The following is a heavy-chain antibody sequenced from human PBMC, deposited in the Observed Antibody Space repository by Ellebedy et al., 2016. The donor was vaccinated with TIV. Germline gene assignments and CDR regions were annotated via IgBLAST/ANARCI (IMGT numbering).Heavy chain of an antibody. CDR2: ISSSGSTI. Sequence: GGSLRLXXAASGFTFSDYYMSWIRQAPGKGLEWVSYISSSGSTIYYADSVKGRFTISRDNAKNSLYLQMNSLRAEDTAVYYCAREGRAMAPSDYWGQGTLVTVSS. V-gene: IGHV3-11*01. J-gene: IGHJ4*02. CDR3: AREGRAMAPSDY. D-gene: IGHD5-18*01. CDR1: GFTFSDYY.